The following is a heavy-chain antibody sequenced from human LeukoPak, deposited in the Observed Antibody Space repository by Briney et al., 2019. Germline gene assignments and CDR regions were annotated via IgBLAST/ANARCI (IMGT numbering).Heavy chain of an antibody. Sequence: GGSLRLSCAASGFTFSSYAMSWVRQALGKGLEWVSAISGSGGSTYYADSVKGRFTISRDNSKNTLYLQMNSLRAEDTAVYYCASKRGYSYGAGPYFDYWGQGTLVTVSS. CDR2: ISGSGGST. CDR3: ASKRGYSYGAGPYFDY. D-gene: IGHD5-18*01. J-gene: IGHJ4*02. CDR1: GFTFSSYA. V-gene: IGHV3-23*01.